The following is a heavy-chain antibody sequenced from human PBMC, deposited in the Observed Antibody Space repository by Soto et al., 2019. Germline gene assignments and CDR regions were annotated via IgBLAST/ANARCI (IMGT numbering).Heavy chain of an antibody. Sequence: ASVKVSCKASGYTFASHGLSWVRQAPGQGLEWMGWISAYNGNTNYAQKFQGRVTMTTDTSTTTAYMELRSLRSDDTAVYYCARGRKTFGGYYYHYAMDVWGQGTTVTVSS. V-gene: IGHV1-18*01. CDR1: GYTFASHG. D-gene: IGHD3-10*01. CDR2: ISAYNGNT. CDR3: ARGRKTFGGYYYHYAMDV. J-gene: IGHJ6*02.